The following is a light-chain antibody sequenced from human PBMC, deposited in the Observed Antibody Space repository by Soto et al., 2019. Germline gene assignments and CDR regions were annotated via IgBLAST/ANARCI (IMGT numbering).Light chain of an antibody. CDR3: QQRSNWPPIT. CDR1: QSVKTF. CDR2: DAS. J-gene: IGKJ5*01. Sequence: EIVFAQASATLSLSPGERATPSCRASQSVKTFLVWYQQRPGQPPRLLIHDASHRAAGIPARFSGSGFGTDFTLTISSLEPEDAAVYYCQQRSNWPPITFGQGTRLEIK. V-gene: IGKV3-11*01.